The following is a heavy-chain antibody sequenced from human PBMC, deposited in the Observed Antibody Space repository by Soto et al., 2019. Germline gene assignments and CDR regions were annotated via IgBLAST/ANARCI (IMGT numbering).Heavy chain of an antibody. CDR3: ARALGRVAGDYGGYFDY. D-gene: IGHD4-17*01. Sequence: SETLSLTCTVSGGSISSYYWSWIRQPPGKGLEWIGYIYYSGSTNYNPSLKSRVTISVDTSKNQFSLKLSSVTAADTAVYYCARALGRVAGDYGGYFDYWGQGTLVTVS. J-gene: IGHJ4*02. CDR2: IYYSGST. V-gene: IGHV4-59*08. CDR1: GGSISSYY.